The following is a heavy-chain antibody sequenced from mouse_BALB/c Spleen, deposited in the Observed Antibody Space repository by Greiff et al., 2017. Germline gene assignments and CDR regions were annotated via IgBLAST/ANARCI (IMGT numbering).Heavy chain of an antibody. CDR2: ISTYSGNT. CDR3: ARYGNYYFDY. J-gene: IGHJ2*01. Sequence: VQLMESGPELVRPGVSVKISCKGSGYTFTDYAMHWVQQSHAKSLEWIGVISTYSGNTNYNQKFKGKATMTVDNSSSTAYMELARLTSEDSAIYYCARYGNYYFDYWGQGTTLTVSS. V-gene: IGHV1-67*01. D-gene: IGHD2-1*01. CDR1: GYTFTDYA.